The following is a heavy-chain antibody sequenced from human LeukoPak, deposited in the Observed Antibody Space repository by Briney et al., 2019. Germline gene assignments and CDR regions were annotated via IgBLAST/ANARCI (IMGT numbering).Heavy chain of an antibody. D-gene: IGHD3-3*01. J-gene: IGHJ3*02. CDR2: ISWSSKTI. V-gene: IGHV3-9*01. CDR1: GFTFDDYA. CDR3: AKAERITIFGVALWSAFDI. Sequence: GGSLRLSCAASGFTFDDYAMHWVRQGPGKGLEWVAGISWSSKTIDYADSVKGRFTIFRDNAKRSVFLQMNSLRAEDTAVYYCAKAERITIFGVALWSAFDIWGQGTMVTVSS.